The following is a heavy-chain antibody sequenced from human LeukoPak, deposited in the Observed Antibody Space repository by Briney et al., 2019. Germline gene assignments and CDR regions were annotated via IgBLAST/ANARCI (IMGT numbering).Heavy chain of an antibody. CDR1: GGSISSSSYY. V-gene: IGHV4-39*07. J-gene: IGHJ2*01. Sequence: SETLSLTCTVSGGSISSSSYYWGWIRQPPGKGLEWIGSIFYSGSTNYNRSLKSRVTISVDTSKNQFSLKLSSVTAADTAVYYCARVYYSSSYDYWYFDLWGRGTLVTVSS. CDR2: IFYSGST. D-gene: IGHD6-13*01. CDR3: ARVYYSSSYDYWYFDL.